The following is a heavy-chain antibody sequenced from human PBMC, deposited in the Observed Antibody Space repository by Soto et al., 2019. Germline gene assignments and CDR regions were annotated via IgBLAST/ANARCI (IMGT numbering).Heavy chain of an antibody. CDR2: ISDSGRH. CDR3: ARVDYYFTSGRYEI. D-gene: IGHD3-10*01. CDR1: GGSFMVFH. Sequence: SDTLALTCAGSGGSFMVFHWSWIVQPQGKGLESIGAISDSGRHKYNPSLERRVAISLDTSTRQFPLRLSSVTAEDTAVYYCARVDYYFTSGRYEIWGQGALVTVS. V-gene: IGHV4-34*01. J-gene: IGHJ4*02.